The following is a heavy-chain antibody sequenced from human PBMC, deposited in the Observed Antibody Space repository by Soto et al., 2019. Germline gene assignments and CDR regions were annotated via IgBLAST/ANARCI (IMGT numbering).Heavy chain of an antibody. D-gene: IGHD6-19*01. Sequence: EVQLVESGGGLVKPGGSLRLSCAASGFTFSSYSMNWVRQAPGKGLEWVSSISSSSSYIYYADSVKGRFTISRDNAKNSLYLQMNSLRAEDTAVYYCARAGPNSSGCDYWGQGTLVTVSS. J-gene: IGHJ4*02. CDR3: ARAGPNSSGCDY. V-gene: IGHV3-21*01. CDR2: ISSSSSYI. CDR1: GFTFSSYS.